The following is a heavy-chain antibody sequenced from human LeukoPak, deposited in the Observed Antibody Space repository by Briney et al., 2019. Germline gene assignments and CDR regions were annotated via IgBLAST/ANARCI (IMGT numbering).Heavy chain of an antibody. CDR1: GYTFTSYD. D-gene: IGHD3-3*01. CDR3: ARGSPELRFLGMDV. Sequence: GASVKVSCKASGYTFTSYDINWVRQATGQGLEWMGWMNPNSGNTGYAQKFQGRVTITRNTSISTAYMELSSLRSEDTAVYYCARGSPELRFLGMDVWGKGTTVTVSS. CDR2: MNPNSGNT. V-gene: IGHV1-8*03. J-gene: IGHJ6*03.